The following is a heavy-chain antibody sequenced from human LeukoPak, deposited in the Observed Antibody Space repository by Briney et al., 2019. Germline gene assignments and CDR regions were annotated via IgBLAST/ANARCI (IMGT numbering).Heavy chain of an antibody. D-gene: IGHD6-13*01. V-gene: IGHV3-48*01. CDR1: GLTFSSYS. CDR2: ISSSSTI. Sequence: GGSLRLSCAASGLTFSSYSMNWVRQAPGKGLEWVSYISSSSTIYYADSVKGRFTISRDNAKNSLYLQMNSLRAEDTAVYYCASLGIAAAGMGGYWGQGTLVTVSS. CDR3: ASLGIAAAGMGGY. J-gene: IGHJ4*02.